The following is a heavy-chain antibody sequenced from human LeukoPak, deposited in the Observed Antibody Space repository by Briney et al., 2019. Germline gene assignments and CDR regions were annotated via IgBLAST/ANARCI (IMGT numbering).Heavy chain of an antibody. V-gene: IGHV4-30-4*01. CDR3: AREHKSYGDYPYYFDS. CDR2: INKKGGT. Sequence: SETLSLTCTVSSDSISSGDYYWSWIRQPAGKGLEFIGYINKKGGTFYNPPIKSRVSISIDTSKNQFSLKLTSVTAADTAVYFCAREHKSYGDYPYYFDSWGQGTLVTVSS. J-gene: IGHJ4*02. CDR1: SDSISSGDYY. D-gene: IGHD4-17*01.